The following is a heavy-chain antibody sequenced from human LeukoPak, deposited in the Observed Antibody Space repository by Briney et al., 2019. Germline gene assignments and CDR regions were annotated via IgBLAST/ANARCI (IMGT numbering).Heavy chain of an antibody. CDR1: GGSISRTEFY. CDR3: ARDPYGSGSYGY. Sequence: SETLSLTCSVSGGSISRTEFYWGWIRQSPLKGLEWIGSMSYNEGPYYNPSLKSRVTISVDKSKNQFSLKLSSVTAADTAVYYCARDPYGSGSYGYWGQGTLVTVSS. V-gene: IGHV4-39*07. CDR2: MSYNEGP. D-gene: IGHD3-10*01. J-gene: IGHJ4*02.